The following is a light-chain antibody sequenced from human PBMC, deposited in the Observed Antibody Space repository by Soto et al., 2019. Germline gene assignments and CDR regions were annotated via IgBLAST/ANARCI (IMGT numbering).Light chain of an antibody. CDR1: QGIRDA. CDR2: AAS. Sequence: DIQMTQSPSSLAASVGDRVTITCRASQGIRDALGWYQQNPGKAPKRLVYAASSLQSGVPSRFSGSRSGTEFTLTISSLQPEDFATYYCLQHTSYPLTFGHGTKVEIK. CDR3: LQHTSYPLT. J-gene: IGKJ1*01. V-gene: IGKV1-17*01.